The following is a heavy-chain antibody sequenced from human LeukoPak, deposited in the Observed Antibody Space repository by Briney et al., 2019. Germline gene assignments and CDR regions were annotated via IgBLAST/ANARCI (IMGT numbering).Heavy chain of an antibody. J-gene: IGHJ2*01. CDR3: VKSGGYATAIRYFDL. CDR2: ISWNSGDI. D-gene: IGHD2-21*02. Sequence: PGGSLRLSCAASGFSFGGYALHWVRQAPGKGLEWVASISWNSGDIVHADSVKGRFTISRDNAKNSLYLQMDSLRTEDTVLYCCVKSGGYATAIRYFDLWGRGTLVTVSS. CDR1: GFSFGGYA. V-gene: IGHV3-9*01.